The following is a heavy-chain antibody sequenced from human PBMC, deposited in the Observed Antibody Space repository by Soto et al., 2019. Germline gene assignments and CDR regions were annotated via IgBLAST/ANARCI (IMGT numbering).Heavy chain of an antibody. CDR2: MYSGGTT. D-gene: IGHD6-13*01. CDR3: ARDPSSWYNYYYGMDV. CDR1: GFTVSSNY. J-gene: IGHJ6*02. Sequence: GGSLRLSCAASGFTVSSNYMTWVRQAPGKGLEWVSVMYSGGTTYYADSVKGRFTISRDNSKNTLYLQMNSLRAEDTAVYYCARDPSSWYNYYYGMDVWGQGTTVTVSS. V-gene: IGHV3-53*01.